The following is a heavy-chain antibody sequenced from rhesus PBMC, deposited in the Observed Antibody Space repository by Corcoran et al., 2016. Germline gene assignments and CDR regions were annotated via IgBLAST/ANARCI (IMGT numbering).Heavy chain of an antibody. CDR3: ARVGSSWSEWDTVGTEWYFDL. Sequence: QVQLQESGPGLVKPSETLSLTCAVSGYSISRGYYCGWIRPPPGKGLEWIGSIYGSGGSNYLTPSLKRQVTLSVDTSKNQFSLKLSSVTAADTAVYYCARVGSSWSEWDTVGTEWYFDLWGPGTPITISS. J-gene: IGHJ2*01. D-gene: IGHD5-42*01. CDR1: GYSISRGYY. CDR2: IYGSGGSN. V-gene: IGHV4S14*01.